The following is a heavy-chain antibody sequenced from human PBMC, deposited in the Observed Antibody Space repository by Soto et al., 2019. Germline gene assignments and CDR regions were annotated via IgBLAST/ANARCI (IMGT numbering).Heavy chain of an antibody. CDR2: FDPEDGET. CDR1: GYTLTDFS. Sequence: QVQLVQSGAEVKKPGASVKVSCKVSGYTLTDFSMHWVRQAPGKGLEWMGGFDPEDGETIYAQKFQGRVTMTEDTSNDTAYMELSSLRSEDTAVYYCAARGTRWLQSPFDYWGQGTLVTVST. D-gene: IGHD1-1*01. V-gene: IGHV1-24*01. J-gene: IGHJ4*02. CDR3: AARGTRWLQSPFDY.